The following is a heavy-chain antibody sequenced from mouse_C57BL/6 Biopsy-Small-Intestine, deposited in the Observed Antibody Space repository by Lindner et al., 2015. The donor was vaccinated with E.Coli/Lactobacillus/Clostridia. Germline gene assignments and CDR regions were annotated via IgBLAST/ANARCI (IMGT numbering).Heavy chain of an antibody. CDR3: VRRAGSPYYAMDY. CDR1: GFSFNNYA. D-gene: IGHD1-1*02. V-gene: IGHV10-1*01. CDR2: IRSESNNYAT. Sequence: EVQLQESGGGLVQPKGSLKLSCAASGFSFNNYAMNWVRQAPGKGLEWVARIRSESNNYATYYADSVKDRFTISRDDSESMLYLQVNNLKTEDTAMYYCVRRAGSPYYAMDYWGQGTSVNVSS. J-gene: IGHJ4*01.